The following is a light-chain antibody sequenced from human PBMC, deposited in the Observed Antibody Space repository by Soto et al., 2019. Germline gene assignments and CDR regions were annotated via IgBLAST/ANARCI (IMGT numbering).Light chain of an antibody. CDR2: GAS. Sequence: EIVLTQSPGTLSLSPGERATLSCRASQSVSSSYLAWYQQKPGQAPRLLIYGASSRATGIPDRFSGSGSGTDFTITISRLEPEDVAVFYCQQYAKSWSFGQGTKVEI. CDR1: QSVSSSY. J-gene: IGKJ1*01. V-gene: IGKV3-20*01. CDR3: QQYAKSWS.